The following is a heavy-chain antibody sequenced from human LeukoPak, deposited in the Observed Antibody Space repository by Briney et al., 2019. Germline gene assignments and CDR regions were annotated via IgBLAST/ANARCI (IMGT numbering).Heavy chain of an antibody. CDR2: IYYSGST. J-gene: IGHJ4*02. Sequence: SETLSLTCTVSGGSISSYYWSWIRQPPGKGLEWIGYIYYSGSTNYNPSLKSRVTISVDTSKNQFSLKLSSVTAADTAVYYYARRTSPPRAVTTGVEDYWGQGTLVTVSS. D-gene: IGHD4-23*01. V-gene: IGHV4-59*12. CDR3: ARRTSPPRAVTTGVEDY. CDR1: GGSISSYY.